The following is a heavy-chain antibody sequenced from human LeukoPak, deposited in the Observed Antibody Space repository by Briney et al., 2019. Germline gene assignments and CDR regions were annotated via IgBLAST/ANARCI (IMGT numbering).Heavy chain of an antibody. CDR1: GFTFSSYA. Sequence: PGGSLRLSCAASGFTFSSYAMSWVRHASGKGLECVSSISDSGGSTNYADSVKGRFTISRDNSKNTLYLQMNTLRAEDTAEYYCARSGSYYHFDYWGQGTLVTVSS. CDR2: ISDSGGST. J-gene: IGHJ4*02. D-gene: IGHD1-26*01. V-gene: IGHV3-23*01. CDR3: ARSGSYYHFDY.